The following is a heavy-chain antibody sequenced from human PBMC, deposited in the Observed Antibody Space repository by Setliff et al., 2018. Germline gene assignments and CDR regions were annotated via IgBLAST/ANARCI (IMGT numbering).Heavy chain of an antibody. CDR1: GYSISSGYY. CDR2: IYHSGSS. D-gene: IGHD2-2*01. V-gene: IGHV4-38-2*02. J-gene: IGHJ3*02. Sequence: TSETLSLTCTVSGYSISSGYYWGWIRQPPGKGLEWIGSIYHSGSSYYNPSLRSRVTISVDTSKNQFSLILRSVTAADTAVYYCARGRMRGSCSGPSCTYDPFDIWGQGTPVTVSS. CDR3: ARGRMRGSCSGPSCTYDPFDI.